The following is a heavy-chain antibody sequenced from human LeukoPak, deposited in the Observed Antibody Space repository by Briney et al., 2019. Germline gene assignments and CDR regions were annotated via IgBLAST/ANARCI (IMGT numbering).Heavy chain of an antibody. V-gene: IGHV5-51*01. J-gene: IGHJ4*02. CDR1: GGTFSSYA. CDR2: IYPGDSDT. Sequence: KVSCKASGGTFSSYAISWVRQMLGKGLEWMGIIYPGDSDTRYSPSFQGQVTISADKSISTAYLQWSSLKASDTAMYYCARSWGYYDSSGYFDYWGQGTLVTVSS. D-gene: IGHD3-22*01. CDR3: ARSWGYYDSSGYFDY.